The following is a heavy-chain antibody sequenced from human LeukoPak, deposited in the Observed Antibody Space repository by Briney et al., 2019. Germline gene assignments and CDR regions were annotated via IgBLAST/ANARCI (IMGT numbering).Heavy chain of an antibody. J-gene: IGHJ4*02. D-gene: IGHD3-10*01. CDR2: FYHSGST. Sequence: WETLSLTCAVSGGSISSSNWWSWVRQPPGKGLEWIGEFYHSGSTNYNPSLKSRVTISVDKSKNQFSLKLSSVTAADTAVYYCRGSGSYYLDYWGQGTLVTVSS. CDR3: RGSGSYYLDY. CDR1: GGSISSSNW. V-gene: IGHV4-4*02.